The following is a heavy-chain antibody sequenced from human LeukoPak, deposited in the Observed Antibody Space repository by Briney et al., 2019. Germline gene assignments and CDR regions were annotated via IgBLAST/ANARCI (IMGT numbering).Heavy chain of an antibody. CDR3: AKCAQRGGDYSISLEY. V-gene: IGHV3-33*06. J-gene: IGHJ4*03. D-gene: IGHD4-11*01. CDR2: IWSIETNQ. Sequence: PGGSLRPSCAASKLTLSPTGMHWVRQSPGKGLQWVAVIWSIETNQSYTDYVKGRFTISRDNSNKMVYLQMNRLRADDTGVYYCAKCAQRGGDYSISLEYWGKGALVIVSA. CDR1: KLTLSPTG.